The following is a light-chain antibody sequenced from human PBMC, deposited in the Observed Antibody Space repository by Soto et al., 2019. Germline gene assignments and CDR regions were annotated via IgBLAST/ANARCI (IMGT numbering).Light chain of an antibody. CDR2: AAS. CDR1: QGISSY. J-gene: IGKJ1*01. CDR3: QQYGSSRWT. Sequence: DIQLTQSPSFLSASVGDRVTITCRASQGISSYLAWYQQKPGRAPKLLIYAASNLQSGVPSRFSGSGSGTEFALTISRLEPEDFAMYYCQQYGSSRWTFAQGTKV. V-gene: IGKV1-9*01.